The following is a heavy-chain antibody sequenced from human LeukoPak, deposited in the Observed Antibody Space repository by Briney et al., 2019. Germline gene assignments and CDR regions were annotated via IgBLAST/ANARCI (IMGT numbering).Heavy chain of an antibody. J-gene: IGHJ5*02. Sequence: PGGSLRLSCAASGFTFSSYWMSWVRQSPGKGLEWVANIKQDGSEKNYVDSVKGRFTISRDNAKNSLYLQMNSLRDKDTAVYYCARGLNWFDTWGQGILVIVSS. CDR2: IKQDGSEK. V-gene: IGHV3-7*01. CDR3: ARGLNWFDT. CDR1: GFTFSSYW.